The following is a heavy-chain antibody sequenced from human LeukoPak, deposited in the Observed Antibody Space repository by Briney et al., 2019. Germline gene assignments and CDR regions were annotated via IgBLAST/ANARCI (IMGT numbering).Heavy chain of an antibody. Sequence: GGSLRLSCAASAFTFSSYWMHGVRQGPGKGLVWVARINSDGTTTSYADSVKGRFTISRDNARNTLYLQMNSLTADDTAVYYCARGYYSGSRIDYWGQGTLVTVSS. D-gene: IGHD6-13*01. CDR2: INSDGTTT. CDR1: AFTFSSYW. V-gene: IGHV3-74*01. J-gene: IGHJ4*02. CDR3: ARGYYSGSRIDY.